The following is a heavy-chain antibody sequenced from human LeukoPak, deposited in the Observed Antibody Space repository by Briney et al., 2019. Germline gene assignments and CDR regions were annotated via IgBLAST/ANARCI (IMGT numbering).Heavy chain of an antibody. J-gene: IGHJ4*02. V-gene: IGHV3-48*03. CDR1: GFTVSSSE. CDR3: ARVVGLR. Sequence: GGSLRLSCAASGFTVSSSEMNWVRQAPGKGLEWVSYTSDSGSTIYYADSVKGRFTISRDNTKNSPYLQMNSLRAEDTAVYYCARVVGLRWGQGTLVTVSS. D-gene: IGHD1-26*01. CDR2: TSDSGSTI.